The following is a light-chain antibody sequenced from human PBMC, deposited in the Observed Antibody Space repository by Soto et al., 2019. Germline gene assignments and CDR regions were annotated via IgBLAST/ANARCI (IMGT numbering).Light chain of an antibody. J-gene: IGKJ5*01. Sequence: EIVRTQSPATLSVSPGERATLSGRASQSVSSNLAWYQQKPGQAPRLLIYGASTRATGIPARVSGSGSGTEFTLTISSLQSEDFAVYYCQQYNNWPPITFGQGTRLEIK. CDR3: QQYNNWPPIT. CDR2: GAS. V-gene: IGKV3-15*01. CDR1: QSVSSN.